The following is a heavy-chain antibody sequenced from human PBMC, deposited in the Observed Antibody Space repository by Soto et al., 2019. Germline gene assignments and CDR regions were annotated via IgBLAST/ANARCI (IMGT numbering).Heavy chain of an antibody. CDR2: ILVGGST. Sequence: GGSLRLSCAASGFTCSSYDMSWVRQAPGKGLEWVSTILVGGSTHYPDSVKGRFTISRDNSKNTVFLQMNSLTAGDTAVYYCAKATATGGGVFDIPGQGTMVTVSS. D-gene: IGHD2-8*02. CDR1: GFTCSSYD. J-gene: IGHJ3*02. CDR3: AKATATGGGVFDI. V-gene: IGHV3-23*01.